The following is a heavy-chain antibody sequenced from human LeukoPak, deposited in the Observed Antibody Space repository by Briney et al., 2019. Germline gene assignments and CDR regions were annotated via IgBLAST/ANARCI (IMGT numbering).Heavy chain of an antibody. D-gene: IGHD3-22*01. CDR3: ARTPIHYDSSGSTWGAFDM. J-gene: IGHJ3*02. V-gene: IGHV1-2*02. CDR2: INPHSGDA. CDR1: GYTFTGYY. Sequence: ASVKVSCKASGYTFTGYYMHWVRQAPGQGLEWMGWINPHSGDANYAQKFQGRVTMTRDTSISTAYMELSRLRSDDTAVYYCARTPIHYDSSGSTWGAFDMWGQGTMVTVSS.